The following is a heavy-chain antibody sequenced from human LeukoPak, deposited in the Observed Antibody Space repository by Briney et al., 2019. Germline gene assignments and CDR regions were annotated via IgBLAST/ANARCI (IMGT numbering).Heavy chain of an antibody. Sequence: PSEPLSLTCAISGGSFSGYYWSWIRQPPGKGLEWIGEINHSGSTNYNPSLKSRVTISVDTSKIQFSLRLSSVTAADTAVYYCARGYCSGGSCYIFDYWGQGSLVTVSS. J-gene: IGHJ4*02. D-gene: IGHD2-15*01. V-gene: IGHV4-34*01. CDR2: INHSGST. CDR3: ARGYCSGGSCYIFDY. CDR1: GGSFSGYY.